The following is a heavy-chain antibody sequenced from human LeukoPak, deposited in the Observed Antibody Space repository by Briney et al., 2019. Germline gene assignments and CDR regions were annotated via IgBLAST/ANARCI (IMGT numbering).Heavy chain of an antibody. CDR1: GGSISSYY. Sequence: SETLSLTCTVSGGSISSYYWSWIRQPPGKGLEWIGHIYYSGNTNYNPSLKSRVTISVDTSKNQFSLKLSSVTAADTAVYYCARRYSGSYLGTFDYWGQGTLVTVSS. CDR2: IYYSGNT. J-gene: IGHJ4*02. V-gene: IGHV4-59*08. CDR3: ARRYSGSYLGTFDY. D-gene: IGHD1-26*01.